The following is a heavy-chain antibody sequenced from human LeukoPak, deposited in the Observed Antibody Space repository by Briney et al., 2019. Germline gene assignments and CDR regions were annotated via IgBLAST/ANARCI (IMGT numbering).Heavy chain of an antibody. D-gene: IGHD3-16*01. CDR2: ISSSDTTK. V-gene: IGHV3-48*03. CDR1: GFTFSSYE. CDR3: ARDPAVSYDYVWGSFAGY. J-gene: IGHJ4*02. Sequence: GGSLRLSCAASGFTFSSYEMNWVRQAPGKGLEWISYISSSDTTKYYADSVKGRFTISRDNAKNSLYLQMNSLRAEDTAVYYCARDPAVSYDYVWGSFAGYWGQGTLVTVSS.